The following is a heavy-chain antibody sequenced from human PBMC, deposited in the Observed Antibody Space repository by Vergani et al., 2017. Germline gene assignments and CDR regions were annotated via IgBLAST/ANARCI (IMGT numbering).Heavy chain of an antibody. CDR1: GGSISSSSYY. J-gene: IGHJ5*02. D-gene: IGHD3-3*01. Sequence: QLQLQESGPGLVKPSETLSLTCTVSGGSISSSSYYWGWIRQPPGEGLEWIGSIYYSGSTYYNPSLKSRVTISVDTSKNQFSLKLSSVTAADTAVYYCARGTYYDFWTGMVNGFDPWGQGTLVTVSS. V-gene: IGHV4-39*07. CDR2: IYYSGST. CDR3: ARGTYYDFWTGMVNGFDP.